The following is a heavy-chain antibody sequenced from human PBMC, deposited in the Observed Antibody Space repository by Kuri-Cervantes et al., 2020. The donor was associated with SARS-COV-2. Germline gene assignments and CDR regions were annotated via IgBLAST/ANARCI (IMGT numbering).Heavy chain of an antibody. D-gene: IGHD1-26*01. V-gene: IGHV1-18*01. Sequence: ASVKVSCKASGYTFTSYGISWVRQTPGQGLEWMGWISAYNGNTNYAQKLQGRVTMTTDTSTSTAYMELRSLRSDDTAVYYCARGEGAAPDLDAFDIWGQGTMVTVSS. J-gene: IGHJ3*02. CDR1: GYTFTSYG. CDR2: ISAYNGNT. CDR3: ARGEGAAPDLDAFDI.